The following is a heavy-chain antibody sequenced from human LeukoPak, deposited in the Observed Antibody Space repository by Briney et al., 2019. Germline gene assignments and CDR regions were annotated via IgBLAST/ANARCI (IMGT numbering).Heavy chain of an antibody. Sequence: GGSLRLSCAASGVTFGNNYMNWVRQAPGKGLEWVSHIYSGGSTHYADSVKGRFTISRDNSKNTLYLQMNSLRVDDTAVYYCARDPPAVAANTYGWGQGTLVTVSS. V-gene: IGHV3-66*01. D-gene: IGHD6-6*01. CDR2: IYSGGST. CDR3: ARDPPAVAANTYG. J-gene: IGHJ4*02. CDR1: GVTFGNNY.